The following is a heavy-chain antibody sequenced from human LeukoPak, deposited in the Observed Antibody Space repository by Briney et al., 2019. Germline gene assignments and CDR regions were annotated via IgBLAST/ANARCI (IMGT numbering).Heavy chain of an antibody. CDR2: VSSSSSYI. CDR3: ARGTYYYDSSGPLDY. Sequence: GGSLRLSCAASGFTFSSYSMNWVRQAPGKGLEWVSSVSSSSSYIYYADSVKGRFTISRDNAKNSLYLQMNSLRAEDTAVYYCARGTYYYDSSGPLDYWGQETLVTVSS. D-gene: IGHD3-22*01. V-gene: IGHV3-21*01. J-gene: IGHJ4*02. CDR1: GFTFSSYS.